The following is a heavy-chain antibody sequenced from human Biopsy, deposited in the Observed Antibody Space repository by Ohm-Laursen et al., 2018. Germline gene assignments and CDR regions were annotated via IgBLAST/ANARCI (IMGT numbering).Heavy chain of an antibody. CDR3: ARAFRGQYFYYYYGMDV. V-gene: IGHV3-11*01. Sequence: SLRLSCSASGFTFSDYYMSWIRQAPGKGLEWVSYISSSGSTIYYADSVKGRFTISRDNSKNSLYLQMNSLRVEDTALYFCARAFRGQYFYYYYGMDVWGQGTTVTVSS. CDR1: GFTFSDYY. CDR2: ISSSGSTI. J-gene: IGHJ6*02. D-gene: IGHD3-9*01.